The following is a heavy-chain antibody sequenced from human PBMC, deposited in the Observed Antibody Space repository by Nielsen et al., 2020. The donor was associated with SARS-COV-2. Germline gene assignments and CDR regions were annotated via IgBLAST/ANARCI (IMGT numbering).Heavy chain of an antibody. CDR2: ISYDGSNK. V-gene: IGHV3-30*18. D-gene: IGHD3-3*01. J-gene: IGHJ6*03. Sequence: WIRQPPGKGLEWVAVISYDGSNKYYADSVKGRFTISRDNSKNTLYLQMNSLRAEDTAVYYCAKDFSDCWSGYYYYYYYMDVWGKGTTVTVSS. CDR3: AKDFSDCWSGYYYYYYYMDV.